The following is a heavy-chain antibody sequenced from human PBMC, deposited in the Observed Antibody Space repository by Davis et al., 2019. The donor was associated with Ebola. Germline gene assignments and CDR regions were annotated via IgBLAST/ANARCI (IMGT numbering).Heavy chain of an antibody. J-gene: IGHJ4*02. V-gene: IGHV4-61*01. CDR1: GGSVSSGSYY. CDR3: ASFDFWSGWEGY. D-gene: IGHD3-3*01. Sequence: MPSETLSLTCTVSGGSVSSGSYYWSWIRQPPGKGLEWIGYIYYSGSTNYNPSLKSRVTISVDTSKNQFSLKLSSVTAADTAVYYCASFDFWSGWEGYWGQGTLVTVSS. CDR2: IYYSGST.